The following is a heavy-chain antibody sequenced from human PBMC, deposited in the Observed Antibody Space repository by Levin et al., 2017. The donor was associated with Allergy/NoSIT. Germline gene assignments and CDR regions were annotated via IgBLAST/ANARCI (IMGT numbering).Heavy chain of an antibody. J-gene: IGHJ4*02. CDR1: GYTFTSYA. V-gene: IGHV7-4-1*02. CDR3: ARDSPSGSGYDYDY. D-gene: IGHD5-12*01. Sequence: GESLKISCKASGYTFTSYAMNWVRQAPGQGLEWMGWINTNTGNPTYAQGFTGRFVFSLDTSVSTAYLQISSLKAEDTAVYYCARDSPSGSGYDYDYWGQGTLVTVSS. CDR2: INTNTGNP.